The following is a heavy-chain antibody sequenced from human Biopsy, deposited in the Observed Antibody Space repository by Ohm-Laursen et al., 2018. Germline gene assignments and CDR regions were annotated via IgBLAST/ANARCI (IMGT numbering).Heavy chain of an antibody. CDR3: ARRPYGGTRYWYFDL. Sequence: TLSLTCTVSGGSVSSGGLYWSWIRQHPGKGLEWIGYIYYSGTTYSNPSLKSLVTISVHPSKTQFSLKQNSVTAADTAVYYCARRPYGGTRYWYFDLWGRGTLVTVSS. D-gene: IGHD4-23*01. CDR2: IYYSGTT. V-gene: IGHV4-31*01. J-gene: IGHJ2*01. CDR1: GGSVSSGGLY.